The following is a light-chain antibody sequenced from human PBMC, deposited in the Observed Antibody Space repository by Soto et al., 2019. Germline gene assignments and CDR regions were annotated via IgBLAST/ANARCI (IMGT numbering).Light chain of an antibody. CDR2: DVS. Sequence: QSALTQPPSASGSPGQSVTISCTGTSSDIGDYNYVSWYQQHPGKAPKLMIYDVSKRPSGVPDRFSGSKSGNTASLTISGLQAEDEADYYCCSYAGSYVFGTGTKLTVL. CDR1: SSDIGDYNY. J-gene: IGLJ1*01. V-gene: IGLV2-11*01. CDR3: CSYAGSYV.